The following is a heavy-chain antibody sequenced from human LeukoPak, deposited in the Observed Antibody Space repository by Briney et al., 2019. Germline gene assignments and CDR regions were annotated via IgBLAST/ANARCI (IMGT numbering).Heavy chain of an antibody. V-gene: IGHV3-23*01. J-gene: IGHJ4*02. CDR3: AKEGAVAGKTPAFDY. CDR1: GFTFSSYS. D-gene: IGHD6-19*01. CDR2: ISGSGGST. Sequence: PGGSLRLSCAASGFTFSSYSMSWVRQAPGKGLEWVSAISGSGGSTYYADSVKGRFTISRDNSKNTLYLQMNSLRAEDTAVYYCAKEGAVAGKTPAFDYWGQGTLVTVSS.